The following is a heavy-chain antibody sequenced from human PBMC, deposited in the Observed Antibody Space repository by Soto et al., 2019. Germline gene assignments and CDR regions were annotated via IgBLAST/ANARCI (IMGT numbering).Heavy chain of an antibody. CDR3: TRERCGWRSFDI. CDR1: GFTFSSYS. CDR2: ISDDGNNK. D-gene: IGHD5-12*01. V-gene: IGHV3-30-3*01. J-gene: IGHJ3*02. Sequence: QVQLVESGGGVVQPGRSLRLSCVASGFTFSSYSMHWVRQAPGKGLEWVAVISDDGNNKYYADSVKGRFTISRDNSKNTLYLQMNSLRAEDTAVYYCTRERCGWRSFDIWGQGTMVTVSS.